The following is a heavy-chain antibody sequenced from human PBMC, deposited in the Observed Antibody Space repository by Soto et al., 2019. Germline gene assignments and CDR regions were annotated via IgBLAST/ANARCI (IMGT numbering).Heavy chain of an antibody. V-gene: IGHV3-21*01. CDR3: ARAANGGVVVGGLDP. CDR2: ISSSSSYI. J-gene: IGHJ5*02. Sequence: GGSLRLSCAASGFTFSSYSMNWVRQAPGKGLEWVSSISSSSSYIYYADSVKGRFTISRDNAKNSLYLQMNSLRAEDTAVYYCARAANGGVVVGGLDPWGQGTLVTVSS. D-gene: IGHD2-21*01. CDR1: GFTFSSYS.